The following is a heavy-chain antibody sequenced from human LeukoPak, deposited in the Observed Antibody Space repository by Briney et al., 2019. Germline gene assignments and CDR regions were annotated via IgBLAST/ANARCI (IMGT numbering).Heavy chain of an antibody. CDR1: GYTFTNYA. J-gene: IGHJ4*02. CDR2: ISAYNGNT. Sequence: ASVKVSCKASGYTFTNYAISWVRQAPGQGLEWMGWISAYNGNTNYAQNLQGRVTMTTDTSTTTAYMELRSLRSEDTAVYYCASAYLGGDLYYFDYWGQGTLVTVSS. CDR3: ASAYLGGDLYYFDY. D-gene: IGHD2-21*02. V-gene: IGHV1-18*01.